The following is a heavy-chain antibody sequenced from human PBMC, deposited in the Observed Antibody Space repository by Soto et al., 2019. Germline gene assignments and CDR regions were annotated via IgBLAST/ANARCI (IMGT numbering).Heavy chain of an antibody. D-gene: IGHD3-10*01. CDR1: GFTFSDYY. CDR3: ARDWEVRPQGAFDI. Sequence: PGESLRLSCAASGFTFSDYYMSWIRQAPGKGLEWVSYISSSGSTIYYADSVKGRFTISRDNAKNSLYLQMNSLRAEDTAVYYCARDWEVRPQGAFDIWGQGTMVTVSS. J-gene: IGHJ3*02. V-gene: IGHV3-11*01. CDR2: ISSSGSTI.